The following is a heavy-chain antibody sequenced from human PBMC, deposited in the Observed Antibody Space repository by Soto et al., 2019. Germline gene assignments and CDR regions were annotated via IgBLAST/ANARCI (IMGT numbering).Heavy chain of an antibody. Sequence: GSLRLSCAASGFTFSSSTMSWVRQAPGRGLEWVSSFTTSGDKTYYADSVKGRFTISRDNSKNTLYLQMNSLRVEDTAVYYCAKLTTSWGQGTLVTVSS. CDR3: AKLTTS. CDR1: GFTFSSST. V-gene: IGHV3-23*01. CDR2: FTTSGDKT. J-gene: IGHJ5*02.